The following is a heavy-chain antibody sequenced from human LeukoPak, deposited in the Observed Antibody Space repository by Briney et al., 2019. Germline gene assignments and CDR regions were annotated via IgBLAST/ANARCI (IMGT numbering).Heavy chain of an antibody. CDR2: RYHNGNS. Sequence: SETLSLTCSVSTDSTNTYYWSWLRQPPGKGLKWIGYRYHNGNSNYNPSLRSRVTVSIDMSKSQVSLSLNSVTAADTAVYYCARMVFGIMTGYYHDSWGQGTPVTVSS. D-gene: IGHD2-8*01. CDR3: ARMVFGIMTGYYHDS. J-gene: IGHJ4*02. V-gene: IGHV4-59*01. CDR1: TDSTNTYY.